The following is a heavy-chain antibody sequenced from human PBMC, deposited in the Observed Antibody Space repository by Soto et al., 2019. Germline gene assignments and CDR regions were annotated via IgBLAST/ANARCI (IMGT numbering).Heavy chain of an antibody. CDR3: ARREYSYSRGSFDY. CDR2: IDPRDSET. J-gene: IGHJ4*01. V-gene: IGHV5-10-1*01. CDR1: GYNFTNFW. Sequence: PXESLTISWEGSGYNFTNFWIHLVRQLPGKGLEWMGRIDPRDSETNYSPSFQGHVTISTAKSVTTAYLQWSSLKASDNALYYCARREYSYSRGSFDYWGHGTLVTVSS. D-gene: IGHD3-22*01.